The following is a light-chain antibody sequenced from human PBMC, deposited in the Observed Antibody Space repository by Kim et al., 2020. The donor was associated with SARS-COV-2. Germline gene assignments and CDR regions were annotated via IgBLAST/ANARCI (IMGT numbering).Light chain of an antibody. V-gene: IGLV3-27*01. CDR3: YSAADNNRM. Sequence: SYELTQPSSVSVSPGQTARITCSGDVLAKKYARWFQQKPGQAPVMVIYKDSERPSGMPERFSGSSSGTTVTLTISGAQVEDEADYYCYSAADNNRMFGGGTKLTVL. CDR2: KDS. CDR1: VLAKKY. J-gene: IGLJ3*02.